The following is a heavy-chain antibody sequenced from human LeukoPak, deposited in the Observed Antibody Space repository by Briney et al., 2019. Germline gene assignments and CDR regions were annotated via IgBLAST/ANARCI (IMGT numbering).Heavy chain of an antibody. CDR3: ARRTETYYYDSSGYSRGRYFDL. V-gene: IGHV4-4*02. CDR2: IYHSGST. Sequence: SETLSLTCAVSGGSISSSNWWSWVRQPPGKGLAWIGEIYHSGSTNYNPSLKSRVTISVDKSKNQFSLKLSSVTAADTAVYYCARRTETYYYDSSGYSRGRYFDLWGRGTLVTVSS. J-gene: IGHJ2*01. D-gene: IGHD3-22*01. CDR1: GGSISSSNW.